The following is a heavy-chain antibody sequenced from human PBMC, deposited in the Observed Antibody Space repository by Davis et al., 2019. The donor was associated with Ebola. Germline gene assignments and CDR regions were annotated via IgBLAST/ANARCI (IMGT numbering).Heavy chain of an antibody. Sequence: SETLSLTCTVSGGSISSSSYYWGWIRQPPGKGLEWIGSIYHSGSTNYNPSLKSRVTISVDTSKNQFSLKLSSVTAADTAVYYCARGRSKLVYWGQGTLVTVSS. CDR2: IYHSGST. J-gene: IGHJ4*02. CDR3: ARGRSKLVY. V-gene: IGHV4-39*07. CDR1: GGSISSSSYY.